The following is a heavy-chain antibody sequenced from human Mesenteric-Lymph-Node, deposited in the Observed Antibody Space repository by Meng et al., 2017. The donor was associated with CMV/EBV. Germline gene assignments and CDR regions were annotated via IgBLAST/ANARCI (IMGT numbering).Heavy chain of an antibody. J-gene: IGHJ4*02. V-gene: IGHV1-18*04. CDR3: VRDHGLGAAGTRSDF. D-gene: IGHD6-13*01. Sequence: SGYSCTSYGISWVRQAPGQGLEWMGWISGYNENTNYAQKAQGRVTMTKDTTTDTAYMELRSLRSDDTAMYYCVRDHGLGAAGTRSDFWGQGTLVTVSS. CDR2: ISGYNENT. CDR1: GYSCTSYG.